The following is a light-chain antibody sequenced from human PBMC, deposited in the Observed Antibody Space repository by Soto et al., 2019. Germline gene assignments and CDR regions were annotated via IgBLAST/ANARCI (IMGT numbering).Light chain of an antibody. CDR3: QQYYSYPQT. V-gene: IGKV1-8*01. Sequence: IQMTQSPSSLSASTGDRVTITFRASQGISSYLAWYQQKPGKAPKLLIYAASTLQSGVPSRFSGSGSGTDFTLTISCLQSEDFATYYCQQYYSYPQTFGQGTKVDIK. CDR1: QGISSY. J-gene: IGKJ1*01. CDR2: AAS.